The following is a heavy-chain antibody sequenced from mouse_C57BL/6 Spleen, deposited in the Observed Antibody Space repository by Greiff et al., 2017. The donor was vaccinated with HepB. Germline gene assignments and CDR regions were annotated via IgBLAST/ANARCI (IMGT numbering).Heavy chain of an antibody. Sequence: EVHLVESGGGLVKPGGSLKLSCAASGFTFSSYAMSWVRQTPEKRLEWVATISDGGSYTYYPDNVKGRFTISRDNAKNNLYLQMSHLKSEDTAMYYCARADYYGSRYFDYGGQGTTLTVSS. D-gene: IGHD1-1*01. CDR2: ISDGGSYT. J-gene: IGHJ2*01. CDR1: GFTFSSYA. CDR3: ARADYYGSRYFDY. V-gene: IGHV5-4*01.